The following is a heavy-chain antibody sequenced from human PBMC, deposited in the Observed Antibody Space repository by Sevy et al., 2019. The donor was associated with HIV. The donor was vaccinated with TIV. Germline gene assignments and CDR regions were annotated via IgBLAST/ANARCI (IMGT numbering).Heavy chain of an antibody. D-gene: IGHD2-2*01. Sequence: GGSLRLSCAASGFTFRSYWMSWVRQAPGKGVEWVANIKKDGSERYYVDSVKGRFTISRDNAKNSLYLQMNSLRAEDTAVYYCARDCSSTSCLWGLDVWGQGTTVTVSS. CDR2: IKKDGSER. CDR1: GFTFRSYW. CDR3: ARDCSSTSCLWGLDV. V-gene: IGHV3-7*03. J-gene: IGHJ6*02.